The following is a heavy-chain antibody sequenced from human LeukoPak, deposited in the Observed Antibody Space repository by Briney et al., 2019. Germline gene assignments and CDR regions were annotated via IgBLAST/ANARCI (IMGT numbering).Heavy chain of an antibody. CDR1: GFTFSSYS. CDR3: ARYGSGTSYITNYFDY. CDR2: ISSDSRTI. J-gene: IGHJ4*02. D-gene: IGHD3-10*01. V-gene: IGHV3-48*02. Sequence: QPGGSLLLSCASSGFTFSSYSMNWGRQAPGKGLEWVSYISSDSRTIYYADSGKGRFTISRGNAKNSLYLQMKSLRDEDTAVYYCARYGSGTSYITNYFDYWGQGTLVTVSS.